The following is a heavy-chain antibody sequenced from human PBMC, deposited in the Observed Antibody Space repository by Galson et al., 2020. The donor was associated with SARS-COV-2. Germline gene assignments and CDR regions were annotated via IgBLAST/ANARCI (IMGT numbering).Heavy chain of an antibody. V-gene: IGHV3-74*01. CDR2: INSDGSSI. J-gene: IGHJ4*02. Sequence: ASVKVSCAASGFTFSSYWMHWVRQAPGKGLVWVSRINSDGSSITYADSVKGRFTISRDNAKNTLYLQINSLRAEDTAVYYCARGPSGWYGNYWGQGTLVTVSS. CDR3: ARGPSGWYGNY. D-gene: IGHD6-19*01. CDR1: GFTFSSYW.